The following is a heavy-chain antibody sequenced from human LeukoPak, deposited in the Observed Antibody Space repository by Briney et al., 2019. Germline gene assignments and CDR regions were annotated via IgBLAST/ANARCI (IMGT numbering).Heavy chain of an antibody. V-gene: IGHV4-59*12. D-gene: IGHD5-24*01. CDR2: IYYSGST. CDR1: GGSISSYY. Sequence: SETLSFTCTVSGGSISSYYWSWIRQPPGKGLEWIGYIYYSGSTNYNPFLKSRVTISVDTSKNQFSLKLSSVTAADTAVYYCASEMATINAFDIWGQGTMATVSS. J-gene: IGHJ3*02. CDR3: ASEMATINAFDI.